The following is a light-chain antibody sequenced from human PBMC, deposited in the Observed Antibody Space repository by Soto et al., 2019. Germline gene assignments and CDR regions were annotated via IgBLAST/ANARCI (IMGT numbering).Light chain of an antibody. V-gene: IGKV3-20*01. CDR1: QSVTSSY. CDR3: QQYGDSPLT. Sequence: EIVLTQSPGTVSLSPGERATLSCRASQSVTSSYLAWYQQKPGQAPWLLIYGVSSRATGIPDRFSGSGAGTDFTLTISRLEPEDFAVYYCQQYGDSPLTVGGGTKVDSK. CDR2: GVS. J-gene: IGKJ4*01.